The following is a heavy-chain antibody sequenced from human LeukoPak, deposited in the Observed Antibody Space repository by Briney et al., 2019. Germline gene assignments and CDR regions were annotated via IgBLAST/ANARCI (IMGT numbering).Heavy chain of an antibody. CDR3: ARQNSSGLDS. CDR2: VYPSGAT. Sequence: PSETLSLTCTVSGGSISGSTDHWGWIRQPPGKGLEWIGIVYPSGATYYNPSLKSRVTISVDTSKNQFSLKLSSVTATDTAVYFCARQNSSGLDSWGQGMLVTVSS. V-gene: IGHV4-39*01. D-gene: IGHD3-22*01. J-gene: IGHJ4*02. CDR1: GGSISGSTDH.